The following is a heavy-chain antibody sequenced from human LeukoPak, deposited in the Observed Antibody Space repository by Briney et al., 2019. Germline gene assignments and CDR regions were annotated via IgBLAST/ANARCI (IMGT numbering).Heavy chain of an antibody. D-gene: IGHD4-17*01. CDR1: GFTFSSYG. J-gene: IGHJ4*02. CDR3: AKDLGGDYASPFDY. V-gene: IGHV3-30*02. CDR2: IRYDGSNK. Sequence: GGSLRLSCAASGFTFSSYGMHWVRQAPGKGLEWVAFIRYDGSNKYYADSVKGRFTISRDNSKNTLYLQMNSLRAEDTAVYYCAKDLGGDYASPFDYWGQGTLVTVSS.